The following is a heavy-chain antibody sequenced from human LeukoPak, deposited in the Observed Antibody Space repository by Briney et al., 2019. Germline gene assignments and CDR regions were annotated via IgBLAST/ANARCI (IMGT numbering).Heavy chain of an antibody. J-gene: IGHJ4*02. CDR1: GSSINSHY. CDR3: ASRPADTTWYGVFDY. D-gene: IGHD3-10*01. CDR2: IFNTGNT. Sequence: SETLSLTCSVSGSSINSHYWSWIRQPPGKRLEWIGYIFNTGNTNYNPSLASRVTMSVDTSRAQFFLRLSPVTAADTAIYYCASRPADTTWYGVFDYWSQGTLVTVSS. V-gene: IGHV4-59*11.